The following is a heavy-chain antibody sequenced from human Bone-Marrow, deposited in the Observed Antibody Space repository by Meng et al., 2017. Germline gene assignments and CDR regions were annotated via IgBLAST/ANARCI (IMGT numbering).Heavy chain of an antibody. D-gene: IGHD1-26*01. V-gene: IGHV4-61*01. J-gene: IGHJ4*02. Sequence: VQLQGAGPGMVRPSGTLSLTCTVSGGSVSSGPYYWTWVRQPPGKGLEWIGYKFHDGTTNYNPSLKSRVTMSVDASKKQFSLNLSSVTAADTAVYYCARDNMGSIDYWGQGTLVTVSS. CDR1: GGSVSSGPYY. CDR3: ARDNMGSIDY. CDR2: KFHDGTT.